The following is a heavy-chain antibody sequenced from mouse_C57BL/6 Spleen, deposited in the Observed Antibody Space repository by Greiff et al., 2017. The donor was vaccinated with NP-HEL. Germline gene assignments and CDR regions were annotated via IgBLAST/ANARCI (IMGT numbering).Heavy chain of an antibody. Sequence: EVQLQESGPVLVKPGASVKMSCKASGYTFTDYYMNWVKQSHGKSLEWIGVINPYNGGTSYNQKFKGKATLTVDKSSSTAYMELNSLTSEDSAVYYCAREGYDYEFAYWGQGTLVTVSA. CDR1: GYTFTDYY. CDR3: AREGYDYEFAY. V-gene: IGHV1-19*01. CDR2: INPYNGGT. J-gene: IGHJ3*01. D-gene: IGHD2-4*01.